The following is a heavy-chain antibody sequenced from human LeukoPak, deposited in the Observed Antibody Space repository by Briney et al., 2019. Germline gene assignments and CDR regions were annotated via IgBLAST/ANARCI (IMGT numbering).Heavy chain of an antibody. CDR3: ASTRAVAEIDY. CDR1: GFTFSSYW. V-gene: IGHV3-7*01. J-gene: IGHJ4*02. D-gene: IGHD4-23*01. CDR2: IKQDGREK. Sequence: PGGSLRLSCAASGFTFSSYWMSWVRQAPGKGLEWVANIKQDGREKYYVDSVKGRFAISRDNAKNSLYLQMNSLRAEDTAVYYCASTRAVAEIDYWGQGTLVTVSS.